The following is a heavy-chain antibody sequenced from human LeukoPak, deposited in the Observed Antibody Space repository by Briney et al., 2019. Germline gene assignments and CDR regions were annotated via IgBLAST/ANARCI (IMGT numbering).Heavy chain of an antibody. V-gene: IGHV4-39*01. CDR3: ARRFPAHYFDY. CDR2: IYYSGST. CDR1: GGSISSSDHY. J-gene: IGHJ4*02. Sequence: SETLSLTCNVSGGSISSSDHYWGWIRQPPGKGLEWIGSIYYSGSTYYNSSLKSRVTISVDTSKNQFSLKLSSVTAADTAVYYCARRFPAHYFDYWGQGTLVTVSS. D-gene: IGHD6-25*01.